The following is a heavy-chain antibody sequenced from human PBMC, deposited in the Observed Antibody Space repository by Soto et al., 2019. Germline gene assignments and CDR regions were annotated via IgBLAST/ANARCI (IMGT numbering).Heavy chain of an antibody. Sequence: QVQLQESGPGLVKPSETLSLTCTVSGGCLSGDYLTWIRQPPGKGLEWIGYLSYTGNTNYNPSLKSRVTIAVDRSKIQFFLELRSVTAADTAVYYCARMDSNDYYRIDYWGQGTPVTVSS. CDR2: LSYTGNT. J-gene: IGHJ4*02. CDR1: GGCLSGDY. CDR3: ARMDSNDYYRIDY. V-gene: IGHV4-59*01. D-gene: IGHD3-22*01.